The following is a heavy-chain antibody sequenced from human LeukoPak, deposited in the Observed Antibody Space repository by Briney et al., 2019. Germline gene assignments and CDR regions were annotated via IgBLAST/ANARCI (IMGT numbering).Heavy chain of an antibody. V-gene: IGHV3-74*01. D-gene: IGHD4-17*01. J-gene: IGHJ4*02. CDR2: IHPDGSSI. CDR1: GFSFTTYW. CDR3: AKDIDNGDYVVY. Sequence: PGGSLRLSCSASGFSFTTYWMHWVRQAPGKGLVWVSRIHPDGSSISYADSVKGRFTISRDNSKNTLYLQMNSLRAEDTAVYYCAKDIDNGDYVVYWGQGTLVTVSS.